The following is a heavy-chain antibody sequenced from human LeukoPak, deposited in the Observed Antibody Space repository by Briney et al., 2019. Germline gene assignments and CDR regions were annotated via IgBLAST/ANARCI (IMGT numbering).Heavy chain of an antibody. CDR3: ARGRVVANTKSLTHHWFDP. D-gene: IGHD3-22*01. V-gene: IGHV1-2*02. J-gene: IGHJ5*02. CDR2: INPNTGGA. Sequence: ASVKVSCKASGYTFTGYYIHWVRQAPGQGLEWMGWINPNTGGAKYAQQFQGRVTMTRDTSINTVYMGLSRLGSDDTAVYYCARGRVVANTKSLTHHWFDPWGQGTLVTVSS. CDR1: GYTFTGYY.